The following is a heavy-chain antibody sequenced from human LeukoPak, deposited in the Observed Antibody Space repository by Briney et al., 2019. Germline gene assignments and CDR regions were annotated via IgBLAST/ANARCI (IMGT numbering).Heavy chain of an antibody. D-gene: IGHD5-24*01. CDR1: GGSISSSYYY. Sequence: PSETLSLTCTVSGGSISSSYYYWGWIRQPPGKGLEWIGEINHSGSTNYNPSLKSRVTISVDTSKNQFSLKLSSVTAADTAVYYCARGREGYNRIQNFDYWGQGTLVTVSS. CDR2: INHSGST. CDR3: ARGREGYNRIQNFDY. V-gene: IGHV4-39*07. J-gene: IGHJ4*02.